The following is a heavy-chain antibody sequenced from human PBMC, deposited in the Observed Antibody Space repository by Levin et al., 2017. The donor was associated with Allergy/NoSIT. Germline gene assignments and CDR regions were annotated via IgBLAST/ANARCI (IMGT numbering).Heavy chain of an antibody. V-gene: IGHV4-39*02. CDR2: IYYTGIA. Sequence: SQTLSLPCTVSGGSIRSSSYYWGWIRQPPGKGLEWIGSIYYTGIAYYNPSLKSRVTISVDTSKNHFSLKLTSVTAADTAVYYCATIGAYYYGMDVWGQGTTVTVSS. CDR1: GGSIRSSSYY. CDR3: ATIGAYYYGMDV. J-gene: IGHJ6*02. D-gene: IGHD3-3*01.